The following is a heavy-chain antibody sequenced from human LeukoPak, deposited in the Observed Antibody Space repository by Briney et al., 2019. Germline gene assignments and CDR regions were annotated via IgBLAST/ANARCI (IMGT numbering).Heavy chain of an antibody. CDR3: ARGLFRVIINAFDI. J-gene: IGHJ3*02. CDR1: GGSISSYY. CDR2: IYYSGST. V-gene: IGHV4-59*01. D-gene: IGHD3-3*01. Sequence: AETLSLTCTVSGGSISSYYWSGIRQPPGKGLEGIGYIYYSGSTNYNPSLRSRVIISVDTSKNQFSLKLSSVTAADTAVYYCARGLFRVIINAFDIWGQGTMVTVSS.